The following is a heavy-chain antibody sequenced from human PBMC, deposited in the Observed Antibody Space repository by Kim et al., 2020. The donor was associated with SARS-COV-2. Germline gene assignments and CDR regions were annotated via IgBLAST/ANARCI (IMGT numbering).Heavy chain of an antibody. CDR1: GFTFSSYA. CDR3: ARAVGGVIVVGFDY. J-gene: IGHJ4*02. D-gene: IGHD3-16*02. Sequence: GGSLRLSCAASGFTFSSYAMHWVRQAPGKGLEWVAVISYDGSNKYYADSVKGRFTISRDNSKNTLYLQMNSLRAEDTAVYYCARAVGGVIVVGFDYWGQGTLVTVSS. CDR2: ISYDGSNK. V-gene: IGHV3-30-3*01.